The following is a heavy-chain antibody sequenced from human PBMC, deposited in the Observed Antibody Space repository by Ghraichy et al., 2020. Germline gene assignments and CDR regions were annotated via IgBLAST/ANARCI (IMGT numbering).Heavy chain of an antibody. Sequence: SETLSLTCTVSGGSINSHYWSWVRQPPGKGLEWIGFTYYTGTTRYNPSLQSRVTISVDTSKNHFSLKLISVTAADTAVYYCARILNAYSRSSNSSGQGTLVTVSS. CDR2: TYYTGTT. D-gene: IGHD6-6*01. CDR1: GGSINSHY. J-gene: IGHJ4*02. V-gene: IGHV4-59*11. CDR3: ARILNAYSRSSNS.